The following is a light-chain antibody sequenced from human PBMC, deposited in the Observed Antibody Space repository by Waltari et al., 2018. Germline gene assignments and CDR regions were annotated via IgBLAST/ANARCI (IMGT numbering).Light chain of an antibody. V-gene: IGLV3-1*01. CDR2: EDN. CDR3: QAWDRNTVV. CDR1: TLGQKY. Sequence: SYELIQTPSVSVSPGQTANIACSGKTLGQKYVSWYRQKPGQSPVLIIYEDNKRPSGIPERISGSNYGNAATLTISDTQAMDEADYYCQAWDRNTVVFGGGTELTVL. J-gene: IGLJ3*02.